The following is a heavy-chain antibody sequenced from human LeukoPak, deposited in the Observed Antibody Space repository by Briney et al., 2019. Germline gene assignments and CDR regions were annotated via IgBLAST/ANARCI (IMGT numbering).Heavy chain of an antibody. V-gene: IGHV1-3*01. CDR3: AREYDILTGYYNVNWFDP. CDR2: INAGNGNT. Sequence: ASVKVSCKASGYTFTSYAMHWVRQAPGQRLEWMGWINAGNGNTKYSQKFQGRVTITRDTSASTAYMELSSLRSEDTAVYYCAREYDILTGYYNVNWFDPWGQGTLVTVSS. J-gene: IGHJ5*02. CDR1: GYTFTSYA. D-gene: IGHD3-9*01.